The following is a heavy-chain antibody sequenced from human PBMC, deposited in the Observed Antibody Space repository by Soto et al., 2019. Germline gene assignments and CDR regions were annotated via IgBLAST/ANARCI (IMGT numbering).Heavy chain of an antibody. Sequence: SETLSLTCTVSGGSISSYYWSWIRQPPGKGLEWIGYIYYSGSTNYNPSLKSRVTISVDTSKNQFSLKLSSVTAADTAVYYCARDTPYYYDSSGYSPFYYYYGMDVWGQGTTVTVSS. CDR2: IYYSGST. CDR3: ARDTPYYYDSSGYSPFYYYYGMDV. J-gene: IGHJ6*02. D-gene: IGHD3-22*01. CDR1: GGSISSYY. V-gene: IGHV4-59*01.